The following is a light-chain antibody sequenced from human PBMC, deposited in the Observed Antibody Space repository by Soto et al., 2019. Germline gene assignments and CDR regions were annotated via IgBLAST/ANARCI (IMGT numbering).Light chain of an antibody. J-gene: IGKJ3*01. CDR3: QQRSNWPPT. Sequence: EIVLTQSPATLSLSPGERATLSCRASQSVSSYLASYQQKPGQAPRLLIYDASNRATGIPARFSGSGSGTDFTLTISSLEPEDFAVYSCQQRSNWPPTFGPGTKVDIK. CDR2: DAS. CDR1: QSVSSY. V-gene: IGKV3-11*01.